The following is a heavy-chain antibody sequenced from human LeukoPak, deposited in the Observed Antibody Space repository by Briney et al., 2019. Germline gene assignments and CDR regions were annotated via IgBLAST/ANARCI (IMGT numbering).Heavy chain of an antibody. J-gene: IGHJ4*02. CDR2: MNPNSGNT. Sequence: AASVKVSCKASGYTFTSYDINWVRQATGQGLEWMGWMNPNSGNTGYAQKLQGRVTMTTDTSTSTAYMELRSLRSDDTAVYYCARGDAYSGSYYGYWGQGTLVTVSS. V-gene: IGHV1-8*02. CDR3: ARGDAYSGSYYGY. CDR1: GYTFTSYD. D-gene: IGHD1-26*01.